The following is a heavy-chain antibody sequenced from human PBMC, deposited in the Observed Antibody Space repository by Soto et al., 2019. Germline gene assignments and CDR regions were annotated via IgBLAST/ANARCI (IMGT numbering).Heavy chain of an antibody. Sequence: QVQLQQWGAGLLKPSETLSLTCAVYGGSFSGYYWSWIRQPPGKGLEWIGEINHSGSTNYNPSLKSRVTISVDTSKNQFSLKLSSVTAADTAVYYCARDNLYSSSWYGYWGQGTLVTVSS. CDR1: GGSFSGYY. V-gene: IGHV4-34*01. D-gene: IGHD6-13*01. CDR2: INHSGST. CDR3: ARDNLYSSSWYGY. J-gene: IGHJ4*02.